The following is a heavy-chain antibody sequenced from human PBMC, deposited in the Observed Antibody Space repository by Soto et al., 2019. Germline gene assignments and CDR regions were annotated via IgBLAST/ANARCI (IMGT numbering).Heavy chain of an antibody. CDR2: VSPTSNYM. CDR1: GFTFSLFT. CDR3: DSATVSPEGSYDP. Sequence: GGSLRLSCEASGFTFSLFTMAWVRQAPGKGLEWVSCVSPTSNYMYYADSVKGRFTTYRDNAKNSVFLQMNSLSVEDTAVYFCDSATVSPEGSYDPWGQGTLVTVSS. J-gene: IGHJ5*01. V-gene: IGHV3-21*01.